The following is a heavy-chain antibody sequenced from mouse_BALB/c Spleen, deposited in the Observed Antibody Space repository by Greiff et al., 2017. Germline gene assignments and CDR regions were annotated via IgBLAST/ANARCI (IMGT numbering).Heavy chain of an antibody. Sequence: VQLQQSGAELARPGASVKLSCKASGYTFTSYWMQWVKQRPGQGLEWIGAIYPGDGDTRYTQKFKGKATLTADKSSSTAYMQLSSLASEDSAVYYCARGGLSYAMDYWGQGTSVTVSS. CDR1: GYTFTSYW. D-gene: IGHD3-1*01. CDR3: ARGGLSYAMDY. J-gene: IGHJ4*01. CDR2: IYPGDGDT. V-gene: IGHV1-87*01.